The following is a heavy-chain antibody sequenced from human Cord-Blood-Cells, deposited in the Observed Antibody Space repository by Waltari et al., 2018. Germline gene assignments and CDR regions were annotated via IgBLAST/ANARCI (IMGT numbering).Heavy chain of an antibody. Sequence: QVQLVQSGAEVKKPGASVKVSCKASGYTFTSYDSNWVGQATGHGLEWMGWINPNSGNTGYAQKFQGRVTITRNTSISTAYMELSSLRSEDTAVYYCARAYYDSSGYYYDWYFDLWGRGTLVTVSS. CDR3: ARAYYDSSGYYYDWYFDL. D-gene: IGHD3-22*01. J-gene: IGHJ2*01. CDR2: INPNSGNT. V-gene: IGHV1-8*03. CDR1: GYTFTSYD.